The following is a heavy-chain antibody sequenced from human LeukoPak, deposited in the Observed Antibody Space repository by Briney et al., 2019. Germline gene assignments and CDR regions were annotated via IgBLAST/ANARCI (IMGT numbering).Heavy chain of an antibody. V-gene: IGHV1-18*04. D-gene: IGHD3-22*01. CDR2: ISAYNGNT. CDR3: ARDYYDSSGYPYYFDY. Sequence: ASVKVSCKASGYTFITYGISWVRQAPGQGLEWMGWISAYNGNTNYAQKLQGRVTMTTDTSTSTAYMELRSLRSDDTAVYYCARDYYDSSGYPYYFDYWGQGTLVTVSS. CDR1: GYTFITYG. J-gene: IGHJ4*02.